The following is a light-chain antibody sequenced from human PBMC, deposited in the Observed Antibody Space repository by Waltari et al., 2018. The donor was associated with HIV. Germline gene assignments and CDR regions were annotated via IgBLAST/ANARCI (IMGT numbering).Light chain of an antibody. Sequence: QSSLTQPRSVSGSPGQSVTISCSGTSSDVGSYNYVSWYQQHPGQAPKVMIYDVSKRPSGVPDRFSGSKSGKTASLTISGLQAEDEADYYCCSYAGMYTWVFGGGTKLTVL. V-gene: IGLV2-11*01. CDR1: SSDVGSYNY. J-gene: IGLJ3*02. CDR3: CSYAGMYTWV. CDR2: DVS.